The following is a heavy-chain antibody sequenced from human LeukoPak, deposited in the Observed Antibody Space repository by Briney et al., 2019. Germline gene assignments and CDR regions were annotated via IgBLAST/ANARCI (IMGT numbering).Heavy chain of an antibody. CDR2: IRYDGSNK. V-gene: IGHV3-30*02. D-gene: IGHD2-21*01. J-gene: IGHJ4*02. CDR3: AKDLGGGPFDY. Sequence: GGSLRLSCAASGFTFSSYGMHWVRQAPGKGLEWVAFIRYDGSNKHYADSVKGRFTISRDNSKNTLYLQMNSLRAEDTAVYYCAKDLGGGPFDYWGQGTLVTVSS. CDR1: GFTFSSYG.